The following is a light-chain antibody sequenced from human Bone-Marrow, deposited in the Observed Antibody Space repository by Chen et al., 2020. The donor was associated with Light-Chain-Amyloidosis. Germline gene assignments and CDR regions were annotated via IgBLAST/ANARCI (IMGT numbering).Light chain of an antibody. J-gene: IGKJ1*01. V-gene: IGKV4-1*01. CDR1: QSVSYRPDNKNY. Sequence: EIVMTQSPGSLAVSMGERATLHCRSSQSVSYRPDNKNYLSWYQQKPGQPPKLLISWAYNRESGVPDRFLGTGSATDFTLTISSLQAEDVAVYYCHQYYTSPRGTFGQGTKVEIK. CDR2: WAY. CDR3: HQYYTSPRGT.